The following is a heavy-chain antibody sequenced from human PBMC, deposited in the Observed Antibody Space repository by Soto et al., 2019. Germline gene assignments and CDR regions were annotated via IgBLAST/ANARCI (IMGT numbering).Heavy chain of an antibody. V-gene: IGHV5-51*01. D-gene: IGHD1-26*01. CDR3: AGRRNRVGAPFDY. CDR1: GYNFTSYW. J-gene: IGHJ4*02. CDR2: SYPGDSET. Sequence: PGESLKISCQGSGYNFTSYWIGWVRQMPEKGLEWMGISYPGDSETRHSPSFQGQVTLSVGNSITTAYVQWSGLRASVSGIYYCAGRRNRVGAPFDYWGQGTLVTVSS.